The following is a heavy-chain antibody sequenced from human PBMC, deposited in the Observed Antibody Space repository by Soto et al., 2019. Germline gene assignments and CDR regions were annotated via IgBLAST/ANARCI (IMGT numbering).Heavy chain of an antibody. CDR1: GDSISSNF. V-gene: IGHV4-59*08. D-gene: IGHD2-21*02. Sequence: SETLSLTCSVSGDSISSNFWSWIREPPGKGLEWIGYISYHGNTNSNPSLKSRVTISLDASKNQFFLKLGSVTAADTGLYHCVRHHEVTLYTSFDTWGQGTLVTVS. CDR3: VRHHEVTLYTSFDT. CDR2: ISYHGNT. J-gene: IGHJ5*02.